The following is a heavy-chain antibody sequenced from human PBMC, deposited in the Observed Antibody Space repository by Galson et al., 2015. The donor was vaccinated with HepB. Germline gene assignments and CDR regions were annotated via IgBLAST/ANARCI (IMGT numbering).Heavy chain of an antibody. CDR1: GFTFSNAW. V-gene: IGHV3-15*01. CDR3: ATQIAARPETCYYYAMDV. J-gene: IGHJ6*02. Sequence: SLRLSCAASGFTFSNAWMSWVRQAPGKGLEWVGRITSKTDGGTTDYAAPVKGRFTFSRDDSKNTLYVQMDSLKTEDTAVYFCATQIAARPETCYYYAMDVWGQGTTVTVSS. D-gene: IGHD6-6*01. CDR2: ITSKTDGGTT.